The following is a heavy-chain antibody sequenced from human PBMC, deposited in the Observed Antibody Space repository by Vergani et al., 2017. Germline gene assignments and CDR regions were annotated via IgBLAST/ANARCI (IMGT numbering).Heavy chain of an antibody. CDR3: ARASLRALVGYYYYMDV. CDR2: IFPSGHS. Sequence: QVRLQESGPGLVKPSETLSLTCSVSGGSMSGYYWSWIRQPPGKGPEWIGYIFPSGHSDYNPSLKNRVSISLDKSKNQFSLWVNSVTAADTAVYFCARASLRALVGYYYYMDVWGKGKTVVVSS. D-gene: IGHD3-16*02. CDR1: GGSMSGYY. J-gene: IGHJ6*03. V-gene: IGHV4-4*09.